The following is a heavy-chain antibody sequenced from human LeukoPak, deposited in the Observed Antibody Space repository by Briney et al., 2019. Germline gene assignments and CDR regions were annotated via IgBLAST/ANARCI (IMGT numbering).Heavy chain of an antibody. Sequence: GGSLRLSCAISGFTFSACELTWVRQAPGKGLEWVSYISRSGSTRYYADSVKGRFTISRDNAKNSLYLQMNSLRAEDTAVYYCAKGKDSVAGATNDYWGQGTLVTVSS. CDR3: AKGKDSVAGATNDY. CDR2: ISRSGSTR. D-gene: IGHD6-19*01. J-gene: IGHJ4*02. CDR1: GFTFSACE. V-gene: IGHV3-48*03.